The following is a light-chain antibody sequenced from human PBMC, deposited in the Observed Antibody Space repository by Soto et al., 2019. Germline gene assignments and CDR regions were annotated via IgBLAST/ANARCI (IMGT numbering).Light chain of an antibody. CDR2: DVS. CDR1: SSDVGTYNY. CDR3: CSEAGRPRYV. Sequence: QSALTQPRSVSGSLGQSVTISCTGTSSDVGTYNYVSWYQQHPGKAPKVMIYDVSERPSGVPDRFSGSKSGNTASLTISGLQDEDEADYYCCSEAGRPRYVLGTGTKLTVL. V-gene: IGLV2-11*01. J-gene: IGLJ1*01.